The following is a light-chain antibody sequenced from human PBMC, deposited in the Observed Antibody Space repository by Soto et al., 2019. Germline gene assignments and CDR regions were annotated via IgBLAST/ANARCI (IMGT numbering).Light chain of an antibody. J-gene: IGKJ2*03. CDR2: SAS. Sequence: EIVLTQSPGTLSLSPGEGATLSCRASQSVTSNYLAWYQHKPGQAPRLLIYSASSRAAGIPDRFSGSGTGTDFTLTISRLEPEDFAGYYCHQYGYGRDSLGQGTKLEIK. CDR1: QSVTSNY. CDR3: HQYGYGRDS. V-gene: IGKV3-20*01.